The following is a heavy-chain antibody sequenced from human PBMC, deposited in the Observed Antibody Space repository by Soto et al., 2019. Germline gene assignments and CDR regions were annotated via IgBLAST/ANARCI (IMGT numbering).Heavy chain of an antibody. V-gene: IGHV3-30-3*01. Sequence: QVQLVESGGGVVQPGRSLRLSCAASGFTFTSFALHWVRQAPGKGLEWVAVISFDGSYKYYADSVKGRFTISRDNSKNTLYLQMNSLRPEDTAVYYCARGVGQQLPDYWGQGSLVTVSS. D-gene: IGHD6-13*01. CDR3: ARGVGQQLPDY. CDR2: ISFDGSYK. CDR1: GFTFTSFA. J-gene: IGHJ4*02.